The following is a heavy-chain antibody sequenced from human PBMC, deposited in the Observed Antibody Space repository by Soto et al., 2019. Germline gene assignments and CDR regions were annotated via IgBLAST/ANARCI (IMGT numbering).Heavy chain of an antibody. CDR1: GGSIRSSSW. V-gene: IGHV4-4*02. Sequence: QVQLQESGPGLVKPSGTLSLTCVVSGGSIRSSSWWTWLRQSPGKGLEWIGEIYHAGIPNYNPSFQSRVTISADNSKNFFSLRLTSVTAADTAIYYCARASSFRGDFDIWGQGTAVTVSS. CDR2: IYHAGIP. J-gene: IGHJ3*02. CDR3: ARASSFRGDFDI. D-gene: IGHD2-21*01.